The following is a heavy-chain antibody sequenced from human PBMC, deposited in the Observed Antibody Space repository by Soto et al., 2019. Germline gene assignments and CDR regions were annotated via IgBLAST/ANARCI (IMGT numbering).Heavy chain of an antibody. CDR2: INQGGSGE. D-gene: IGHD2-21*02. J-gene: IGHJ4*02. Sequence: EVQLVESGGGLVQPGGSLRLSCGASGFTSRSYWMSWVRQAPGKGLEWVANINQGGSGEYYLDSVRGRFTISRDNAKNALYLQMNSLRVDDTAMYFWARVRCSGGDCFYDYWGQGTLVTVSS. V-gene: IGHV3-7*03. CDR3: ARVRCSGGDCFYDY. CDR1: GFTSRSYW.